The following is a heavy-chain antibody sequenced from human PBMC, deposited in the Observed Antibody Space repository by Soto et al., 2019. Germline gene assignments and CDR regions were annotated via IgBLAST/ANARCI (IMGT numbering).Heavy chain of an antibody. D-gene: IGHD3-3*01. J-gene: IGHJ3*02. CDR2: IYYSGST. Sequence: SETLSLTCTVSGGSISSGGYYWSWIRQHPGKGLEWIGYIYYSGSTYYNPSLKSRVTISVDTSKNQFSLKLSSVTAADTAVYYCASGTELLGGRSGFDIWGQGTMVTVSS. CDR3: ASGTELLGGRSGFDI. CDR1: GGSISSGGYY. V-gene: IGHV4-31*03.